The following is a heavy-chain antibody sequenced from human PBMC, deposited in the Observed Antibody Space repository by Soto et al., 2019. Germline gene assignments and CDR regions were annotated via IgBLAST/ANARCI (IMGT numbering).Heavy chain of an antibody. CDR3: ARTRYCSSTSCYAGYENFDY. CDR2: IFSNDEK. V-gene: IGHV2-26*01. CDR1: GFSLSNARMG. J-gene: IGHJ4*02. Sequence: QVTLKESGPVLVKPTETLTLTCTVSGFSLSNARMGVSWIRQPPGKALEWLAHIFSNDEKSYSTSLKSRLTISKDTSKSQVVLTMTNMDHVDTAKYYCARTRYCSSTSCYAGYENFDYWGQGTLVTVSS. D-gene: IGHD2-2*01.